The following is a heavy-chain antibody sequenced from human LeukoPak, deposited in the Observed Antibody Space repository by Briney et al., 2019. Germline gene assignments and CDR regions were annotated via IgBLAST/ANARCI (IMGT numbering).Heavy chain of an antibody. CDR1: GCTFSSYA. V-gene: IGHV1-69*05. Sequence: ASVKLSCKASGCTFSSYAISWVRQAPGQGLEWMGGIISIFGTANYAQKFQGRGTITTDESTSTAYMELSSLRSEDTAVYYCARVVVYDSSGTDAFDIWGQGTMVTVSS. CDR2: IISIFGTA. J-gene: IGHJ3*02. CDR3: ARVVVYDSSGTDAFDI. D-gene: IGHD3-22*01.